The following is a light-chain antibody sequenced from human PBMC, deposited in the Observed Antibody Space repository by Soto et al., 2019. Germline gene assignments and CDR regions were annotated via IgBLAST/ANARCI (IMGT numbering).Light chain of an antibody. CDR2: DTA. Sequence: EIVLTQSPATLSLSPGERATLSCRASQSVSTYLTWYQQKPGQAPRLLIYDTANRATGTPARFSRSGSGTDFTLTISSLEPEDFAVYYCQQRSNWPPGFGQGTRLEIK. V-gene: IGKV3-11*01. CDR1: QSVSTY. CDR3: QQRSNWPPG. J-gene: IGKJ5*01.